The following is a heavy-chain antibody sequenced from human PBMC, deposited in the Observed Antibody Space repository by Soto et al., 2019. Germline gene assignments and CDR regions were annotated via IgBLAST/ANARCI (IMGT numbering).Heavy chain of an antibody. J-gene: IGHJ6*03. CDR1: GYTFTSYD. CDR2: MNPNSGNT. Sequence: GPSVKVSCKASGYTFTSYDINWVRQATGQGLEWMGWMNPNSGNTGYAQKFQGRVTMTRNTSISTAYMELSSLRSEDTAVYYCARRSSGYDYFYYYYYMDVWGKGTTVTVSS. V-gene: IGHV1-8*01. D-gene: IGHD5-12*01. CDR3: ARRSSGYDYFYYYYYMDV.